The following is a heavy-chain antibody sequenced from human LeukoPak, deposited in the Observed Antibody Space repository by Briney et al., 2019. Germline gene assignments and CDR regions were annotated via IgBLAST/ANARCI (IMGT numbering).Heavy chain of an antibody. Sequence: SGGSLRLSCVASGFTFSDYGMLWVRQPPGKGLEWVAVIPYDGRNEHYADSVKGRFTISRDNSKNTVFLQMNTLRTEDTAVYFCAKDKPIDYWGQGTLVTVSS. CDR2: IPYDGRNE. CDR3: AKDKPIDY. V-gene: IGHV3-30*18. J-gene: IGHJ4*02. CDR1: GFTFSDYG. D-gene: IGHD1-14*01.